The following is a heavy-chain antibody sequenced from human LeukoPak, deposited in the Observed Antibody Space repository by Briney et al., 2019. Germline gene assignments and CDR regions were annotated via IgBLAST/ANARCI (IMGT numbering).Heavy chain of an antibody. CDR1: GFTFSNFA. CDR3: ARAPGYGAAYYFDY. Sequence: GGSLRLSCAATGFTFSNFAMHWVRQAPGKGPEWVAVVSYDGSYKYYADSVKGRFTISRDNSKNTLYLQMNSLRAEDTAVYYCARAPGYGAAYYFDYWGQGTLVTVSS. CDR2: VSYDGSYK. D-gene: IGHD1-1*01. J-gene: IGHJ4*02. V-gene: IGHV3-30*04.